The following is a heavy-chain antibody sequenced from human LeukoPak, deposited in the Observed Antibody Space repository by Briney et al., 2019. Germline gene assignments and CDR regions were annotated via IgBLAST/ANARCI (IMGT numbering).Heavy chain of an antibody. CDR1: GYTFTGYY. Sequence: ASVKVSCKASGYTFTGYYMHWVRQAPRQGLEWMGWINPNSGGTNYAQKFQGRVTMTRGTSISTAYMELSRLRSDATAVYYCARGGYDFWSGYSVPRYWGQGTLVTVSS. V-gene: IGHV1-2*02. CDR2: INPNSGGT. CDR3: ARGGYDFWSGYSVPRY. J-gene: IGHJ4*02. D-gene: IGHD3-3*01.